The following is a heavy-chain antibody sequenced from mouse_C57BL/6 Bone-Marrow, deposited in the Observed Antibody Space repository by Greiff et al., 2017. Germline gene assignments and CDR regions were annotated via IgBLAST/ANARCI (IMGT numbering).Heavy chain of an antibody. J-gene: IGHJ3*01. CDR1: GYTFTDYY. CDR3: ARGHYYGNYAFAY. Sequence: EVQLQQSGPVLVKPGASVKMSCKASGYTFTDYYMNWVKQSHGKSLEWIVVIKPYNGGTSYNQKFKGKATLTVDKSSSTAYMELNSLTSEDSAVYYCARGHYYGNYAFAYWGQGTLVTVAA. V-gene: IGHV1-19*01. CDR2: IKPYNGGT. D-gene: IGHD2-1*01.